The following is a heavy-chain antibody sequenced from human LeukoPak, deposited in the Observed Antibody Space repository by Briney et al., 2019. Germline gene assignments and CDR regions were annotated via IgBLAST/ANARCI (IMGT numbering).Heavy chain of an antibody. CDR2: INPSGGST. Sequence: GASVKVSCKASGYTFTSYYMHWVRQAPGQGLEWMGIINPSGGSTSYAQKFQGRVTMTRDMSTSTVYMELSSLRSEDTAVYYCARDQLQLGSRITIFGVVSGYFDYWGQGTLVTVSS. CDR3: ARDQLQLGSRITIFGVVSGYFDY. J-gene: IGHJ4*02. D-gene: IGHD3-3*01. CDR1: GYTFTSYY. V-gene: IGHV1-46*01.